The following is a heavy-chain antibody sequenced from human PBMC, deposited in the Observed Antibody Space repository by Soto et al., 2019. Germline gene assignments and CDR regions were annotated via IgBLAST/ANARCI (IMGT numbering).Heavy chain of an antibody. CDR1: GGSISSYY. CDR3: TRDAPLWFGELSQ. J-gene: IGHJ4*02. D-gene: IGHD3-10*01. V-gene: IGHV4-59*01. CDR2: INYSGST. Sequence: SETLSLTCTVSGGSISSYYWSWIRQPPGKGLEWIGYINYSGSTNYNPSLKSRVTISVDTSKNQFSLKLSSVTAADTAVYYCTRDAPLWFGELSQWGQGTLVTVS.